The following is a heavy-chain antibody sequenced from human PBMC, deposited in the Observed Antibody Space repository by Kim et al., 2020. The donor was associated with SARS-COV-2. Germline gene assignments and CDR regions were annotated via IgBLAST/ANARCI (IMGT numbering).Heavy chain of an antibody. Sequence: SETLSLTCTVSGGSISSYYWSWIRQPPGKGLEWIGYIYYSGSTNYNPSLKSRVTISVDTSKNQFSLKLSSVTAADTAVYYCARGGWYYDSSCYSYYFDYWGQGTLVTVSS. CDR3: ARGGWYYDSSCYSYYFDY. V-gene: IGHV4-59*13. J-gene: IGHJ4*02. D-gene: IGHD3-22*01. CDR2: IYYSGST. CDR1: GGSISSYY.